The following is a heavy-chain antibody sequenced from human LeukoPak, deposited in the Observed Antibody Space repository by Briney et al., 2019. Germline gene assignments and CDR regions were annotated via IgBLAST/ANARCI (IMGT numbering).Heavy chain of an antibody. D-gene: IGHD6-13*01. CDR2: ISRSSSYI. CDR3: ARGPSIAAAGPQYFQH. J-gene: IGHJ1*01. V-gene: IGHV3-21*01. Sequence: GGSLRLSCAASGFTFSSYSMNWVRQAPGKGLEWVSSISRSSSYIYYADSVKGRFTISRDNAKNSLYLQMNSLRAEDTAVYYCARGPSIAAAGPQYFQHWGQGTLVTVSS. CDR1: GFTFSSYS.